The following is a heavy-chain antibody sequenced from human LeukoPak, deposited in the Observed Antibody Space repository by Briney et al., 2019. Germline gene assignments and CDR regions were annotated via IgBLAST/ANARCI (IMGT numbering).Heavy chain of an antibody. Sequence: PSETLSLTCTVSGGSITSGRYYWSWIRQFPGKGLEWIGYSYCSGSTHYKPSLKSRVTISLDKSKNQFSLNVTSATAADTAVYYCARATYDLLTGYYLDYWGQGALVIVSS. CDR1: GGSITSGRYY. CDR3: ARATYDLLTGYYLDY. D-gene: IGHD3-9*01. V-gene: IGHV4-31*03. CDR2: SYCSGST. J-gene: IGHJ4*02.